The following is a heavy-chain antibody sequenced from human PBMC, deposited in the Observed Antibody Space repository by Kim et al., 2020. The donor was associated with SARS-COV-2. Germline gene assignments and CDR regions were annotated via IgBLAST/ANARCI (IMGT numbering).Heavy chain of an antibody. J-gene: IGHJ4*02. D-gene: IGHD6-6*01. CDR2: IYYSGST. V-gene: IGHV4-61*01. CDR3: AREHYSSSSLDF. Sequence: SETLSLTCTVSGGSVSSGSYYWSWIRQPPGKGLEWIGYIYYSGSTNYNPPVKSRVTISVDTSKNQFSLKLSSVTAADTAVYYCAREHYSSSSLDFWGQGTLVTVSS. CDR1: GGSVSSGSYY.